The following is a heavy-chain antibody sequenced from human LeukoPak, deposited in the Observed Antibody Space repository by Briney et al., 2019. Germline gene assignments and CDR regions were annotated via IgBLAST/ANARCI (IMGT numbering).Heavy chain of an antibody. Sequence: ASVKVSCKASGYTFTSYYMHWVRQAPGQGPEWMGIINSSGGSTSYAQKFQGRVTMTRDTSTSTVYMELSSLRSEDTAVYYCARGATEVTDAFDIWGQGTMVTVSS. J-gene: IGHJ3*02. CDR3: ARGATEVTDAFDI. CDR1: GYTFTSYY. D-gene: IGHD4-23*01. V-gene: IGHV1-46*01. CDR2: INSSGGST.